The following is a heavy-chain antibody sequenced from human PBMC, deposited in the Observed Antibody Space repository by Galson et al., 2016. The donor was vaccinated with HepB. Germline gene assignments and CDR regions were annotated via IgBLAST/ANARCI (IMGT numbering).Heavy chain of an antibody. D-gene: IGHD3-16*01. CDR2: IGPTGDT. CDR3: ARGGRHSWNEWGIDF. V-gene: IGHV3-13*04. J-gene: IGHJ4*02. Sequence: SLRLSCAASGFTFSGRDMHWVRQGSGKGLEWVSAIGPTGDTYHSDSVKGRFTISRENVKNSLYLQMNSLRDGDTAVYFCARGGRHSWNEWGIDFWGQGTLVTVSS. CDR1: GFTFSGRD.